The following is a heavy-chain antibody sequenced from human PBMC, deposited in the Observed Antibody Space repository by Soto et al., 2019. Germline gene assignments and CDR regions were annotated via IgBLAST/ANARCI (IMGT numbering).Heavy chain of an antibody. CDR1: GFTFDDYT. J-gene: IGHJ4*02. D-gene: IGHD6-13*01. CDR2: ISWDRGST. V-gene: IGHV3-43*01. CDR3: AKDSISLYLDY. Sequence: GGSLRLSCAASGFTFDDYTMHWVRQAPGKGLEWVSLISWDRGSTYYADSVKGRFTISRDNSKNSLYLQMNSLRTEDTALYYCAKDSISLYLDYWGQGTLVTVSP.